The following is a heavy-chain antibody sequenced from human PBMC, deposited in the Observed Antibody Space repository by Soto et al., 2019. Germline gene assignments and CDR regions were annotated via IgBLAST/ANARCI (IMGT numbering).Heavy chain of an antibody. V-gene: IGHV1-2*02. D-gene: IGHD6-6*01. J-gene: IGHJ6*02. CDR3: ARDQSIAARGYYYGMDV. Sequence: ASVKVSCKASGYTFTGYYMHWVRQAPGQGLEWMGWINPNSGGTNYAQKFQGRVTMTRDTSISTAYMELSRLRSDDTAVYYCARDQSIAARGYYYGMDVWGQGTMVTVSS. CDR2: INPNSGGT. CDR1: GYTFTGYY.